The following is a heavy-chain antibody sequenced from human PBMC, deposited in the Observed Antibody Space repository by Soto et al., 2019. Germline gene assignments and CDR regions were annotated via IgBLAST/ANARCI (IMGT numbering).Heavy chain of an antibody. D-gene: IGHD3-3*01. V-gene: IGHV1-18*01. Sequence: QVQLVQSGAEVKKPGASVKVSCKASGYTFTSYGISWVRQAPGQGLEWMGWISAYNGNTNYAQKLQGRGTMTPDTSTSTAYMELRSLRSDDTAVYYCARDLLITIFGVVISSDAFDIWGQGTMVTVSS. CDR3: ARDLLITIFGVVISSDAFDI. CDR1: GYTFTSYG. J-gene: IGHJ3*02. CDR2: ISAYNGNT.